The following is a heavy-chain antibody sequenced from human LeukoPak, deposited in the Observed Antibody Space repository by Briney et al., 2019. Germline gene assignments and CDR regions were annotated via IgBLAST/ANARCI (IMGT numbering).Heavy chain of an antibody. V-gene: IGHV4-38-2*02. J-gene: IGHJ4*02. CDR3: ARERAGAVDY. Sequence: SETLSLTCAVSGYSITSDYYWGWIRQPPGKGLEWIGTIYHSGSTFYSPSLKSRLTISVDTSKNQFSLNLYSVTAADTAVYYCARERAGAVDYWGQGTLVTVSS. D-gene: IGHD1-26*01. CDR2: IYHSGST. CDR1: GYSITSDYY.